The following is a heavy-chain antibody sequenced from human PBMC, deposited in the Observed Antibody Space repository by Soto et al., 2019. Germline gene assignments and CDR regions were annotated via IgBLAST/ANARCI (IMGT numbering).Heavy chain of an antibody. Sequence: SETLSLTCAVYGGSFSGYYWTWIRQPPGTGLEWIGEINHSGSTNYNPSLKSRVTISVDTSKNQFSLKLTSVTAADTAVYYCARDRDWNHNYGMDVWGQGTTVTVSS. J-gene: IGHJ6*02. D-gene: IGHD1-1*01. CDR3: ARDRDWNHNYGMDV. CDR1: GGSFSGYY. V-gene: IGHV4-34*01. CDR2: INHSGST.